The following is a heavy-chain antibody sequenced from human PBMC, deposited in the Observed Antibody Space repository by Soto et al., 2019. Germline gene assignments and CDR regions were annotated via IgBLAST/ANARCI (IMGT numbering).Heavy chain of an antibody. V-gene: IGHV3-30-3*01. CDR2: ISYDGSNK. Sequence: LSLSCAASGFTFSSYAMHWVRQAPGKGLEWVVVISYDGSNKYYADSVKGRFTISRDNSKNTLYLQMNSLRAEDTAVYYGARDRYCTNGVCPSYYFDYWGQGTLVTVSS. CDR1: GFTFSSYA. D-gene: IGHD2-8*01. CDR3: ARDRYCTNGVCPSYYFDY. J-gene: IGHJ4*02.